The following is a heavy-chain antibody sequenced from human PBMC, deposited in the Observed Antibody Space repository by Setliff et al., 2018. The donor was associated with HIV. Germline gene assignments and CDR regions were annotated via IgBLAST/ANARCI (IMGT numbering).Heavy chain of an antibody. CDR3: ARGLPYYYDSSGYYYFDY. CDR2: VYHIGTT. CDR1: GGSISNYY. J-gene: IGHJ4*02. D-gene: IGHD3-22*01. Sequence: SETLSLTCTVSGGSISNYYWSWIRQPPGRGLEWIGYVYHIGTTNYNASFNSRLTISIDTSRSQFSLRLSSVTAADTAVYYCARGLPYYYDSSGYYYFDYWGQGTLVTVS. V-gene: IGHV4-59*08.